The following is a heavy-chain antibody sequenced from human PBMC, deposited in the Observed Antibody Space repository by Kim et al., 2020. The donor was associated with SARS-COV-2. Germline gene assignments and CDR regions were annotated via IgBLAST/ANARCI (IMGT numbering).Heavy chain of an antibody. CDR3: TTRGITGRSNLFDY. CDR2: IKSKTDGGTT. D-gene: IGHD1-20*01. Sequence: GGSLRLSCAASGFTFSNAWMSWVRQAPGKGLEWVGRIKSKTDGGTTDYAAPVKGRFTISRDDSKNTLYLQMNSLKTEDTAVYYCTTRGITGRSNLFDYWGQGTLVTVSS. CDR1: GFTFSNAW. V-gene: IGHV3-15*01. J-gene: IGHJ4*02.